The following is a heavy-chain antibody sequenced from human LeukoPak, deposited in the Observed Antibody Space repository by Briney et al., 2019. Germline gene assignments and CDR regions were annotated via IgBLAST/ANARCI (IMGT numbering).Heavy chain of an antibody. CDR1: GFTFGDYA. Sequence: GGSLRLSCTASGFTFGDYAMSWFRQAPGKGLEWVGFIRSKAYGGTTEYAASVKGRFTISRDDSKSIAYLQMNSLKTEDTAVYYCTTQRRRGATTSSWYFDPWGRGTLVTVSS. D-gene: IGHD1-26*01. J-gene: IGHJ2*01. V-gene: IGHV3-49*03. CDR2: IRSKAYGGTT. CDR3: TTQRRRGATTSSWYFDP.